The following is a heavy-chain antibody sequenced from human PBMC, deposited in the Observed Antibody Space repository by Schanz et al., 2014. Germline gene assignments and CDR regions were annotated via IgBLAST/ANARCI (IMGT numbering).Heavy chain of an antibody. J-gene: IGHJ4*02. V-gene: IGHV4-34*01. D-gene: IGHD6-13*01. CDR3: ARGPDSTSADVTRGRRRYYFDY. Sequence: QVQLQQWGAGLLKPSETLSLSCAVYSGSFSGYYWSWIRQPPGKGLEWIGEINHSGSTNYNPSLNSRVTISVDTSKNQFSLKLSSVTAADTAVYYCARGPDSTSADVTRGRRRYYFDYWGQGTLVTVSS. CDR1: SGSFSGYY. CDR2: INHSGST.